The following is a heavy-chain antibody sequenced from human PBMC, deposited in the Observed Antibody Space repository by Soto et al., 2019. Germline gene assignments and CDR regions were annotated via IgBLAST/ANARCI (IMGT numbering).Heavy chain of an antibody. D-gene: IGHD1-1*01. CDR1: GYTFTSYY. V-gene: IGHV1-46*01. CDR3: ARDKTGTNNYYYYGMDV. CDR2: INPSGGST. Sequence: QVQLVQSGAEVKKPGASVKVSCKASGYTFTSYYMHWVRQAPGQGLEWMGIINPSGGSTSYAQKFTGRVTMTRDTSTSTVYMELSSLRSDDTAVYYCARDKTGTNNYYYYGMDVWGQGTTVTVSS. J-gene: IGHJ6*02.